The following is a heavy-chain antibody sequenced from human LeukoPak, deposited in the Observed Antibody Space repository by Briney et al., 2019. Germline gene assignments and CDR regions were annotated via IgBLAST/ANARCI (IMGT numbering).Heavy chain of an antibody. CDR1: GFTFRNYW. D-gene: IGHD5-12*01. Sequence: GGSLRLSCAASGFTFRNYWMGWVHQAPGKGLEGVANIKHDGSEIYYVDSVKGRFTISRDTANDSLYLQMNSLKAEDTAVYYCARDRGHSGYDLYDYWGQGTLVTVSS. CDR2: IKHDGSEI. J-gene: IGHJ4*02. CDR3: ARDRGHSGYDLYDY. V-gene: IGHV3-7*01.